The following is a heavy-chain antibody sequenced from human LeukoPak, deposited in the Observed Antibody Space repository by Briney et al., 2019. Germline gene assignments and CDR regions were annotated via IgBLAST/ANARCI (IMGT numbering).Heavy chain of an antibody. Sequence: ASVKVSCRASGYTFTGYYMHWVRQAPGQGLEWMGWINPNSGGTNYAQKFQGRVTMTRDTSISTAYMELSRLRSDDTAVYYCARGYYYYYYYMDVWGKGTTVAVSS. V-gene: IGHV1-2*02. CDR2: INPNSGGT. D-gene: IGHD5-18*01. CDR1: GYTFTGYY. CDR3: ARGYYYYYYYMDV. J-gene: IGHJ6*03.